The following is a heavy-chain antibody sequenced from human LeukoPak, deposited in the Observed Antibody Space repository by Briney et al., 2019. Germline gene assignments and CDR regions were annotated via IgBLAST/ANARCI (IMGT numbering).Heavy chain of an antibody. CDR3: ARDGRVLHNGNQNRRTNYVDV. CDR2: ISSSSSYI. J-gene: IGHJ6*03. D-gene: IGHD1-14*01. CDR1: GFTFSSYS. Sequence: GGSLRLSCAASGFTFSSYSMNWVRQAPGKGLEWVSSISSSSSYIYYADSVKGRFTISRDNAKNSLYLQMNSLRVDDTAVYYCARDGRVLHNGNQNRRTNYVDVWGKGTTVTASS. V-gene: IGHV3-21*01.